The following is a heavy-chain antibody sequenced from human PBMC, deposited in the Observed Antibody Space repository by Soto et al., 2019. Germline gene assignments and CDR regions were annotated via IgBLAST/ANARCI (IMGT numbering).Heavy chain of an antibody. V-gene: IGHV4-39*01. CDR1: GGSITSGSYY. J-gene: IGHJ5*02. Sequence: PSETLSLTCSVSGGSITSGSYYWGWIRQPPGEGLEWIGSIYYSGSTYYNPSLKSRVTISVDTSKNQFSLKLSSVTAADTAVYYCARLGAYYQSLDPWGPGTLVTVSS. CDR3: ARLGAYYQSLDP. CDR2: IYYSGST. D-gene: IGHD2-21*01.